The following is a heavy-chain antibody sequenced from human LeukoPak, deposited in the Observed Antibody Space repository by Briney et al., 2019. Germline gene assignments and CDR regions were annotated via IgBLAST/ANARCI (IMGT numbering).Heavy chain of an antibody. V-gene: IGHV3-21*06. CDR1: GFTFSSYD. J-gene: IGHJ4*02. CDR3: ARLIYYGSPYYFDY. D-gene: IGHD3-10*01. Sequence: GGSLRLSCAVSGFTFSSYDMNWVRQAPGKGLDWVSSISSTSSYIYYADSVKGRFTISRDDAKNSLHLQMNSLRVEDTAVYYCARLIYYGSPYYFDYWGQGTLVTVSS. CDR2: ISSTSSYI.